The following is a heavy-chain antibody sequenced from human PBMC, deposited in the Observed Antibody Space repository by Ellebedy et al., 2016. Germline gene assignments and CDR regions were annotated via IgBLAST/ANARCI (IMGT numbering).Heavy chain of an antibody. J-gene: IGHJ3*02. CDR3: ARDVRYAFDI. D-gene: IGHD5-24*01. CDR2: INAGNDYT. Sequence: ASVKVSCKASGFTFTTYAIHWVRQAPGQRLEWMGWINAGNDYTKYSQKFQARVTITRDTSATTAYMELSSLRSDDTAVYYCARDVRYAFDIWGQGTTVTVSS. V-gene: IGHV1-3*01. CDR1: GFTFTTYA.